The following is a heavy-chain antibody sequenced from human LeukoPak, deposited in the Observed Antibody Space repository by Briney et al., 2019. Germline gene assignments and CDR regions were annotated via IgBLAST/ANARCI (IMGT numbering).Heavy chain of an antibody. V-gene: IGHV3-7*01. J-gene: IGHJ4*02. CDR1: GYTFSSYW. CDR3: ARDKVVGATHFDY. Sequence: PGGSLRLSCAASGYTFSSYWMSWVRQAPGRGLEWVANIKQDGGEIYYGNSVKGRFPIYRDNAKNSLSLQMNSLRAEDTAVYYCARDKVVGATHFDYWGQGTLVTVSS. D-gene: IGHD1-26*01. CDR2: IKQDGGEI.